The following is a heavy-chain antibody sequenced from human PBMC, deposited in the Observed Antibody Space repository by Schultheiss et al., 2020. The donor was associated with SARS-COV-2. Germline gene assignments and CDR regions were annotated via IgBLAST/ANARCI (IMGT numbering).Heavy chain of an antibody. CDR3: ARGWGDAFDI. CDR2: IYGSGST. Sequence: GGSLRLSCAASGFTFSAYSINWVRQAPGKGLEWVSIIYGSGSTYYADSVKGRFTISRDNSKNTLYLQMNSLRAEDTAVYYCARGWGDAFDIWGQGTMVTVSS. CDR1: GFTFSAYS. V-gene: IGHV3-66*01. D-gene: IGHD3-16*01. J-gene: IGHJ3*02.